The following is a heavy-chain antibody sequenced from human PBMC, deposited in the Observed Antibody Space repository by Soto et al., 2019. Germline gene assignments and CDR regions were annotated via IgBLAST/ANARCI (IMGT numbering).Heavy chain of an antibody. J-gene: IGHJ6*02. CDR2: IYYSGST. CDR3: ARARMVRGIIYYYGMDV. V-gene: IGHV4-31*03. Sequence: SETLSLTCTVSGGSISSDGNYWSWIRQHPGKGLEWIGYIYYSGSTYYNPSLKSRVTISVDTSKNQFSLKLNSVTAAETAVYYCARARMVRGIIYYYGMDVWGQGTTVTVSS. CDR1: GGSISSDGNY. D-gene: IGHD3-10*01.